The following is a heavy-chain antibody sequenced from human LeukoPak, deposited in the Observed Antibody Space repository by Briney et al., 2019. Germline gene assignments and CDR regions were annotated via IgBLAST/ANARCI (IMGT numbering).Heavy chain of an antibody. CDR3: VHSGPDRKVDVFDI. V-gene: IGHV2-5*02. J-gene: IGHJ3*02. Sequence: KESGPTLVKPTQTLTLTCPFSGFSLSMNGVGVGWVRQPPGKALEWLALIYWDDAKRSSSSLRSRITISKDTSNNQVVLTMTNMNPLDTATYYCVHSGPDRKVDVFDIWGQGTMVTVSS. CDR2: IYWDDAK. CDR1: GFSLSMNGVG.